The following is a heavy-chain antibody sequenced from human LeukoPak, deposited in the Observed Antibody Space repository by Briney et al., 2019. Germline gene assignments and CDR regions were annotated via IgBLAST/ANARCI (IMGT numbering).Heavy chain of an antibody. Sequence: GASVKVSCKASGYTFTSYDINWVRQATGQGLEWMGWINPNSGDTNYAQKFQGRVTMTRDTSISTAYMELSRLRSDDTAVYYCARKDAMRIENGDYSGYYYYMDVWGKGTTVTVSS. CDR2: INPNSGDT. CDR3: ARKDAMRIENGDYSGYYYYMDV. J-gene: IGHJ6*03. V-gene: IGHV1-2*02. CDR1: GYTFTSYD. D-gene: IGHD4-17*01.